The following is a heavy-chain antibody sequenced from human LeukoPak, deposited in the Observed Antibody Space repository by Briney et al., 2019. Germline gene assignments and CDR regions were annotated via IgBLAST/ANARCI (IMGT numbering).Heavy chain of an antibody. CDR1: GFTFSDYY. D-gene: IGHD3-22*01. V-gene: IGHV3-11*04. Sequence: PGGSLRLSCAASGFTFSDYYMSWVRQVPGKGLESVSYMSRSGDIIYYADSVKGRFTISRDNAKNSLYLQMNSLRAEDTAVYYCTRDHHRRHYDSQARNTFDIWGQGTMVTVSS. CDR2: MSRSGDII. CDR3: TRDHHRRHYDSQARNTFDI. J-gene: IGHJ3*02.